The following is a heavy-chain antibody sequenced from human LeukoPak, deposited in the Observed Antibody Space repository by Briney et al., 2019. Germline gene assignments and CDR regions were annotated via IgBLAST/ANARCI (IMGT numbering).Heavy chain of an antibody. CDR3: ARDLVTVTKGFDI. CDR2: ISYIGST. J-gene: IGHJ3*02. CDR1: ADSSSSHY. Sequence: SETLSLTCAVSADSSSSHYWTWIRQSPGTGLEWIGYISYIGSTNYNPSLKSRVTISIDTSKNQFSLKLRSVTAADTAVYYCARDLVTVTKGFDIWGQGTMVSVSS. V-gene: IGHV4-59*11. D-gene: IGHD4-17*01.